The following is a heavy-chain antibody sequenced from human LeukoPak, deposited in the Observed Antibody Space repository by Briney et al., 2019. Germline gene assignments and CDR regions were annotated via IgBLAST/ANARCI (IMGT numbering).Heavy chain of an antibody. J-gene: IGHJ4*02. D-gene: IGHD3-16*01. CDR1: GFTFSTYW. CDR3: ARDQAFGSY. Sequence: GGSLRLSCSASGFTFSTYWMSWVRQAPGKGLEWVANIKPDGSRKNYVGSVKGRFTISSDNAKNSLFLQMNSLRVEDTAVYYCARDQAFGSYWGQGTLVTVSS. CDR2: IKPDGSRK. V-gene: IGHV3-7*01.